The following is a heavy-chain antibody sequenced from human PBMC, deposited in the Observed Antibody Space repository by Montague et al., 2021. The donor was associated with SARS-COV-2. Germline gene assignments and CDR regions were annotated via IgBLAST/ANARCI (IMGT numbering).Heavy chain of an antibody. Sequence: PALVKPTQTLTLTCAFSGFSLNTAGMCVSWIRQPPGKALEWLARIDWDDDKYYSTSLKTRLTISKDTSKNQVVLKVANMDPVDTATYYCARTTATTTGSDDIDYWGRGTLVTVSS. CDR3: ARTTATTTGSDDIDY. V-gene: IGHV2-70*11. CDR2: IDWDDDK. D-gene: IGHD4-17*01. CDR1: GFSLNTAGMC. J-gene: IGHJ4*02.